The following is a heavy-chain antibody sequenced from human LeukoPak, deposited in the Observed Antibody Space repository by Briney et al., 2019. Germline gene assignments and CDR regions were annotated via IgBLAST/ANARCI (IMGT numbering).Heavy chain of an antibody. J-gene: IGHJ6*03. D-gene: IGHD2/OR15-2a*01. CDR3: ARGGVPLSRHYYMDV. CDR1: GFTVSSNY. V-gene: IGHV3-53*01. Sequence: GGSLRLSCAASGFTVSSNYMSWVRQAPGKGLEWVSVIYSGGSTYYADSVKGRFTISRDNSKNTLYLQMNSLRAEDTAVYYCARGGVPLSRHYYMDVWGKGTTVTVSS. CDR2: IYSGGST.